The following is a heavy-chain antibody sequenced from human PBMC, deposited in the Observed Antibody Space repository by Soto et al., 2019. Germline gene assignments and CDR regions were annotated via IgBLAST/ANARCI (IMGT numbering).Heavy chain of an antibody. Sequence: ASVKVSCKASGYTLTRYSIHWVRQAPGQRLEWMGWINAGNGNTKFSQKFQGRVTITRDTSASTAYMELRGLRSEDTAVYYCAVLGTYYFDSSSYYFDYWGQGTLVTVSS. J-gene: IGHJ4*02. CDR3: AVLGTYYFDSSSYYFDY. CDR1: GYTLTRYS. D-gene: IGHD3-22*01. V-gene: IGHV1-3*01. CDR2: INAGNGNT.